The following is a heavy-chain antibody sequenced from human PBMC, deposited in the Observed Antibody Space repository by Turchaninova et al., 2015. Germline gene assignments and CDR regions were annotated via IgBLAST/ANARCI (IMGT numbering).Heavy chain of an antibody. D-gene: IGHD3-3*01. CDR3: ARTYLEWPDIPARPARFDP. V-gene: IGHV2-26*01. Sequence: QVTLKESGPVLVKPTETLTLTCTVSGFSLSNARMGVSWIRQPPGKALEWLAHIFSNDETSYSTSLKSRLTISKDAHKSQVVLTMTNMDPVDTATYYCARTYLEWPDIPARPARFDPWGQGTLVTVSS. CDR2: IFSNDET. J-gene: IGHJ5*02. CDR1: GFSLSNARMG.